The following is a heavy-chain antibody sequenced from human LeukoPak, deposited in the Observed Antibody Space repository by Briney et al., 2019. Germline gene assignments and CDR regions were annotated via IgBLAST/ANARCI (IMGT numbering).Heavy chain of an antibody. Sequence: PGGSLRLSCAASGFTFDDYAMHWVRQAPGKGLEWVSLISGDGGSTYYADSVKGRFTISRDNSKNSLYLQMNSLRTEGTALYYCAKDSVDTAMVPLYYMDVWGKGTTVTVSS. CDR1: GFTFDDYA. J-gene: IGHJ6*03. CDR3: AKDSVDTAMVPLYYMDV. D-gene: IGHD5-18*01. V-gene: IGHV3-43*02. CDR2: ISGDGGST.